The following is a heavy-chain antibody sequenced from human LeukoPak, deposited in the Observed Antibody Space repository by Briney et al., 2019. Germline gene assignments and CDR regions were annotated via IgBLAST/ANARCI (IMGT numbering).Heavy chain of an antibody. D-gene: IGHD3-3*01. V-gene: IGHV3-48*03. Sequence: PGGSLRLSCAASGFTFSTYEMTWVRQSPGKGLEWVSYISSSGSTIYYADSVKGRFTISRDNSKNTLYLQMNSLRAEDTAVYYCAKSRGDFWSGYGPWGQGTLVTVSS. J-gene: IGHJ4*02. CDR1: GFTFSTYE. CDR3: AKSRGDFWSGYGP. CDR2: ISSSGSTI.